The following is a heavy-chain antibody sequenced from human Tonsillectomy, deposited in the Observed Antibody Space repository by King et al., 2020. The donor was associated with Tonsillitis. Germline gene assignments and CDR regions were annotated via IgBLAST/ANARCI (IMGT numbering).Heavy chain of an antibody. Sequence: QLQESGPGVVKPSETLSLTCTVSGDSISSGDHYWAWIRQPPGKTLEWIGYMYSSGTIFYNPSLKRRITISGGTSENRFSLKLTSVTAADTAVYFCARYVSGSFDYWGQGALVTVSS. CDR3: ARYVSGSFDY. V-gene: IGHV4-39*01. D-gene: IGHD1-26*01. CDR1: GDSISSGDHY. J-gene: IGHJ4*02. CDR2: MYSSGTI.